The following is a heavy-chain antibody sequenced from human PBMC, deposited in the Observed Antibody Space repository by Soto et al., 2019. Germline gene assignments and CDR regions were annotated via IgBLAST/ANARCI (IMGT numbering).Heavy chain of an antibody. Sequence: GESLKISCKGSGYSFTSYWISWVRQMPGKGLEWMGRIDPSDSYTNYSPSFQGHVAISADKSISTAYLQWSSLKASDTAMYYCARKYYYDSSGVNWFDPWGQGTLVTVSS. CDR3: ARKYYYDSSGVNWFDP. CDR1: GYSFTSYW. CDR2: IDPSDSYT. V-gene: IGHV5-10-1*01. J-gene: IGHJ5*02. D-gene: IGHD3-22*01.